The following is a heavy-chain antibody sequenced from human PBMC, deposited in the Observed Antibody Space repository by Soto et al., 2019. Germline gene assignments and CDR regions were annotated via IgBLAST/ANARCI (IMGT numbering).Heavy chain of an antibody. CDR3: VKDSYYDILTGFSYFDY. Sequence: EVQLVESGGDLVQPGRSLRLACAASGFTFDNYAMHWVRQLPGKGLEWVSGISWSGGDKAYAVSVKGRCSISRDNATKSLYLHIDRLRLEDTAVYYCVKDSYYDILTGFSYFDYWGRGNPVTVSS. D-gene: IGHD3-9*01. CDR1: GFTFDNYA. J-gene: IGHJ4*02. V-gene: IGHV3-9*01. CDR2: ISWSGGDK.